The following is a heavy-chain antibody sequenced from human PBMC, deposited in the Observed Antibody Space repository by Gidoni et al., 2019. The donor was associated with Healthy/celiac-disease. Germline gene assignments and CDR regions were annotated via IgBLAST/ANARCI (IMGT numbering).Heavy chain of an antibody. Sequence: GAEVKKPGSSVKVSCKASGGTFSSYAISWVRQAPGQGLEWMGRIIPILGIANYAQKFQGKVTITADKSTSTAYMELSSLRSEDTAVYYCAQEGNVLRPLPPHVTEGGNQVYWGQGTLVTVSS. CDR3: AQEGNVLRPLPPHVTEGGNQVY. CDR2: IIPILGIA. D-gene: IGHD3-3*01. J-gene: IGHJ4*02. V-gene: IGHV1-69*04. CDR1: GGTFSSYA.